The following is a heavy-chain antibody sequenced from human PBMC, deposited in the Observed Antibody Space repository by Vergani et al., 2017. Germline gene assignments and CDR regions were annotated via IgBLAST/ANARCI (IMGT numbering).Heavy chain of an antibody. CDR1: GFTFSSYA. CDR3: AKELRYDFWSGYYGPLDY. V-gene: IGHV3-23*01. J-gene: IGHJ4*02. D-gene: IGHD3-3*01. Sequence: EVQLLESGGGLVQPGGSLRLSCAASGFTFSSYAMSWVRQAPGKGLEWVSAISGSGGSTYYADSVKGRFTISRDNSKNTLYLQMNSLRAEDTAVYYCAKELRYDFWSGYYGPLDYWGQGTLVTVPS. CDR2: ISGSGGST.